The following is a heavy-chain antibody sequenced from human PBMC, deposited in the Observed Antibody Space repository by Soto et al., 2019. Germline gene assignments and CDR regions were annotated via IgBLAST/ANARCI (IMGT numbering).Heavy chain of an antibody. J-gene: IGHJ6*03. Sequence: SETLSLTCTVSGGSISSYYWSWIRQPPGKGLEWIGYIYYSGSTNYNPSLKSRVTISVDTSKNQFSLKLSSVTAADTAVYYCARLLAAAGNYCYYYMDVWGKGTTVTVSS. D-gene: IGHD6-13*01. CDR3: ARLLAAAGNYCYYYMDV. CDR2: IYYSGST. V-gene: IGHV4-59*08. CDR1: GGSISSYY.